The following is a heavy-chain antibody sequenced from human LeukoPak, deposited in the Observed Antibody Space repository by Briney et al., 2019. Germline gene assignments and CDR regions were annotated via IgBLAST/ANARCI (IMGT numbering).Heavy chain of an antibody. V-gene: IGHV4-59*08. CDR1: GGSISSYH. CDR2: IYYSGNT. J-gene: IGHJ4*02. CDR3: ARHGEYYDSSGYYYFDY. Sequence: SETLSLTCTVSGGSISSYHWSWIRQPPGKGLEWIGYIYYSGNTNYNPSLKSRVTISVDTSKNQFSLKLSPVTAADTAVYYCARHGEYYDSSGYYYFDYWGQGTLVTVSS. D-gene: IGHD3-22*01.